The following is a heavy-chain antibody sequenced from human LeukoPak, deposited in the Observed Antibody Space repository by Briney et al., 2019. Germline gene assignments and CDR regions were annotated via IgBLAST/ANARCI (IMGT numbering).Heavy chain of an antibody. J-gene: IGHJ3*02. CDR2: IFHSGTT. CDR3: ARDQWLLRGGDHDAFDI. V-gene: IGHV4-4*02. Sequence: ASGTLSLNCAGSGGSISSTHWWNWVRQPPGKGLGWIGEIFHSGTTNYNPSLKSRVTISIAKSKNQFSLKLRSVTAADTAVYYCARDQWLLRGGDHDAFDIWGQGTMVTVSS. CDR1: GGSISSTHW. D-gene: IGHD6-19*01.